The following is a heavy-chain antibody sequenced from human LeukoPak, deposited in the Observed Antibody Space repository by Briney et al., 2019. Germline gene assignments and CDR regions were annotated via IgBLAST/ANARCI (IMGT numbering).Heavy chain of an antibody. J-gene: IGHJ4*02. CDR3: SKDRNARGALDY. CDR2: IGVSADQT. CDR1: GFTFSSYG. V-gene: IGHV3-23*01. Sequence: PGGSLRLSCAASGFTFSSYGMNWVRQAPGKGLEWVSAIGVSADQTFYAYSVKGRFHTSRDNSKNTLSLAMNNLRAEDTAVYYCSKDRNARGALDYWGRGTLVTVSS. D-gene: IGHD2-2*01.